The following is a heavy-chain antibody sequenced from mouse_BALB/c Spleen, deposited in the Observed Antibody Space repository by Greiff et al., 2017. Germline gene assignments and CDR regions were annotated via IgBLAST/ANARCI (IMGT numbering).Heavy chain of an antibody. J-gene: IGHJ4*01. CDR3: ARPTTTVVEDYAMDY. CDR2: IWAGGST. CDR1: GFSLTSYG. Sequence: VKLMESGPGLVAPSQSLSITCTVSGFSLTSYGVHWVRQPPGKGLEWLGVIWAGGSTNYNSALMSRLSISKDNSKSQVFLKMNSLQTDDTAMYYCARPTTTVVEDYAMDYWGQGTSVTVSS. D-gene: IGHD1-1*01. V-gene: IGHV2-9*02.